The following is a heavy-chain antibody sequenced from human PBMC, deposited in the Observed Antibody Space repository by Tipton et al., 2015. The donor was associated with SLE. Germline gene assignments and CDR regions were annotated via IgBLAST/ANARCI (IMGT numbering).Heavy chain of an antibody. CDR2: T. J-gene: IGHJ4*02. D-gene: IGHD1-26*01. Sequence: TSYNPSLKSRLIMTVDTSKNQFSLKLTSVTAADTAVYYCAKGYVGALYWGQGTLVTVSS. CDR3: AKGYVGALY. V-gene: IGHV4-59*09.